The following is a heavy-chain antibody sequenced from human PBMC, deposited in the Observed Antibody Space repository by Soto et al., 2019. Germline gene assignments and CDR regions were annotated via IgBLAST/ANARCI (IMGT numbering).Heavy chain of an antibody. V-gene: IGHV3-53*01. J-gene: IGHJ6*02. CDR1: GFTVSSNY. CDR2: IYSGGST. Sequence: GGSLRLSCAASGFTVSSNYMSWVRQAPGKGLEWVSVIYSGGSTYYADPVKGRFTISRDNSKNTLYLQMNSLRAEDTAVYYCARERMRVTIFGVVRNYYGMDVWGQGTTVTVSS. CDR3: ARERMRVTIFGVVRNYYGMDV. D-gene: IGHD3-3*01.